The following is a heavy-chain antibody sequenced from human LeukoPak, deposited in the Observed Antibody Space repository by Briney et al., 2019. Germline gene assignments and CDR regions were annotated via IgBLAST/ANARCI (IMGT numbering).Heavy chain of an antibody. CDR2: FDPEDGET. CDR3: ATRTRLGVGATPLNYYMDV. J-gene: IGHJ6*03. V-gene: IGHV1-24*01. CDR1: GYTLTELS. Sequence: ASVKVSCKVSGYTLTELSMHWVRQAPGKGLEWMGGFDPEDGETIYAQKFQGRVTMTEDTSTDTAYMELSSLRSEDTAAYYCATRTRLGVGATPLNYYMDVWGKGTTVTISS. D-gene: IGHD1-26*01.